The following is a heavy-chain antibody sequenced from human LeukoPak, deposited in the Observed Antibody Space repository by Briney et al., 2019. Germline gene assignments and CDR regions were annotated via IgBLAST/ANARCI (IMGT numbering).Heavy chain of an antibody. CDR2: IYYSGST. Sequence: SQTLSLTCTVSGGSISSGGYYWSWIRQHPGKGLEWIGYIYYSGSTYYNPSLKSRVTISVDTSKNQFSLKLSSVTAADTAVYYCANYHDYSNFQGAYYLDYWGQGTLVTVSS. D-gene: IGHD4-11*01. J-gene: IGHJ4*02. CDR1: GGSISSGGYY. CDR3: ANYHDYSNFQGAYYLDY. V-gene: IGHV4-31*03.